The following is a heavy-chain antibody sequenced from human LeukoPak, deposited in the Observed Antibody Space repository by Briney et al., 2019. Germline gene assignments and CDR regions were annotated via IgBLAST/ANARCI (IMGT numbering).Heavy chain of an antibody. CDR3: ARVTNYYDSSGHAFDI. J-gene: IGHJ3*02. CDR2: IYYSGST. D-gene: IGHD3-22*01. CDR1: GGSISSSSYY. V-gene: IGHV4-61*01. Sequence: SETLSLTCTVSGGSISSSSYYWSWIRQPPGKGLEWIGYIYYSGSTNYNPSLKSRVTISVDTSKNQFSLKLSSVTAADTAVYYCARVTNYYDSSGHAFDIWGQGTMVTVSS.